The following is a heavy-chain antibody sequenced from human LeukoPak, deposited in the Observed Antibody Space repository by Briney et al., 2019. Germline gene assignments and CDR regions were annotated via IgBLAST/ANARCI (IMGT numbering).Heavy chain of an antibody. CDR3: AIETAGYFDY. Sequence: GGSLRLSCAASGFTFNNYAMSWVRQAPGKGLEWVSVISGSGDSTYYADSVKGRFTISRDNSKSTLYLQMNSLRAEDTAVYYCAIETAGYFDYWGQGTLVTVSS. CDR2: ISGSGDST. CDR1: GFTFNNYA. J-gene: IGHJ4*02. V-gene: IGHV3-23*01.